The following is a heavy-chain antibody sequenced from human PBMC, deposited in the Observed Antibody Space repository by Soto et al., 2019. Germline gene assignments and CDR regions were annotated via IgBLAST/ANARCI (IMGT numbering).Heavy chain of an antibody. D-gene: IGHD1-20*01. CDR3: TTYNWNRLGLDY. CDR2: IKSKTDGGTT. V-gene: IGHV3-15*01. CDR1: GFTFSNAW. J-gene: IGHJ4*02. Sequence: GGSLRLSCAASGFTFSNAWMSWVRQAPGKGLEWVGRIKSKTDGGTTDYAAPVKGRFTISRDDSKNTLYLQMNSLKTEDTAVYYCTTYNWNRLGLDYWGQGTLVTVSS.